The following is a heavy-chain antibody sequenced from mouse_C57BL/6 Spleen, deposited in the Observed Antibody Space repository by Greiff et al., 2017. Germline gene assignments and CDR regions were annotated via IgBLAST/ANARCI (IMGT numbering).Heavy chain of an antibody. CDR2: IDPSDSYT. J-gene: IGHJ1*03. CDR3: ARRGGYYGNWYFDV. D-gene: IGHD2-1*01. CDR1: GYTFTSYW. V-gene: IGHV1-69*01. Sequence: VQLQQPGAELVMPGASVKLSCKASGYTFTSYWMHWVKQRPGQGLEWIGEIDPSDSYTNYNQKFKGKSTLTVDKSSSTAYMQLSSLTSEDSAVYYCARRGGYYGNWYFDVWGTGTTVTVSS.